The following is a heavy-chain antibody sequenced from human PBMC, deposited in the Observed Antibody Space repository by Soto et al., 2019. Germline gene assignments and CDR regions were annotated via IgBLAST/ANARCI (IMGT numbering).Heavy chain of an antibody. CDR3: ARSIVVVTALDY. CDR1: GYTFTSYA. J-gene: IGHJ4*02. D-gene: IGHD2-21*02. V-gene: IGHV1-3*01. CDR2: INAGNGNT. Sequence: SVNVSCKASGYTFTSYAMHWVRQAPGQKLEWMGWINAGNGNTKYSQKFQGRVTITRGTSASTAYMELSSLRSEDTAVYYCARSIVVVTALDYWGQGTLVTVSS.